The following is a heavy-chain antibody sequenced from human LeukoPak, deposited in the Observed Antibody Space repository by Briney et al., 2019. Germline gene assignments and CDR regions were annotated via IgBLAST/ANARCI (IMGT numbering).Heavy chain of an antibody. J-gene: IGHJ3*02. Sequence: SETLSLTCTVSGGSISSGDYYWSWIRQPPGKGLEWIGYIYYSGSTYYNPSLKSRVTISVDTSKNQFSLKLSSVTAADTAVYYCARDQFDSSGYFAFDIWGQGTTVTVSS. CDR1: GGSISSGDYY. CDR3: ARDQFDSSGYFAFDI. D-gene: IGHD3-22*01. V-gene: IGHV4-30-4*01. CDR2: IYYSGST.